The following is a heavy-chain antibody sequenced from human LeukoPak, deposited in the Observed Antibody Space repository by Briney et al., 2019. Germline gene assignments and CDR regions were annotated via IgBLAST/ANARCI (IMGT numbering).Heavy chain of an antibody. CDR3: ARDRRPWYFDL. Sequence: PGGSLRLSCVASGFSFSDYWMHWVRQAPGKGLEWVSTITGGGDITKYADSVKGRFTISRDDPKNTLYLQMNSLRADDTAVYYCARDRRPWYFDLWGRGTLVTVSS. CDR1: GFSFSDYW. J-gene: IGHJ2*01. D-gene: IGHD6-6*01. CDR2: ITGGGDIT. V-gene: IGHV3-23*01.